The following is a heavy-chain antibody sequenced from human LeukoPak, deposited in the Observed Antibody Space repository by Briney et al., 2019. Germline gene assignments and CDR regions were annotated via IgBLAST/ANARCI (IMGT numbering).Heavy chain of an antibody. J-gene: IGHJ4*02. CDR1: GYSISSGYY. D-gene: IGHD1-26*01. V-gene: IGHV4-38-2*01. Sequence: PSETLSLTCAVSGYSISSGYYWGWIRQPPGKGLEWIASIYHSGSTYYNPSLKSRVTISVDTSKNQLSLKLSSVTAADTAVYYCARGAGIEDCWGQGTLVTVSS. CDR3: ARGAGIEDC. CDR2: IYHSGST.